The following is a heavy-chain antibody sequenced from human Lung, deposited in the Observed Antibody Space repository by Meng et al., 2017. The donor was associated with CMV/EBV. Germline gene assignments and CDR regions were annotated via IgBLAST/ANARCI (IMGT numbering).Heavy chain of an antibody. D-gene: IGHD6-25*01. Sequence: GGSLRLXCAASGFTFSTYAMHWVRQAPGKGLEWVAVISYDGTNKYYADSVKGRFSISRDNSKNTLYLQMNSLRPEDTSVFYCARDGQAGAKGFDHWGQGNXVNGAS. CDR2: ISYDGTNK. V-gene: IGHV3-30*04. CDR1: GFTFSTYA. CDR3: ARDGQAGAKGFDH. J-gene: IGHJ4*02.